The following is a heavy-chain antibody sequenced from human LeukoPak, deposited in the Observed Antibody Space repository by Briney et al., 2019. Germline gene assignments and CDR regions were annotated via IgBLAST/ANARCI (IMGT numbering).Heavy chain of an antibody. CDR2: IYYSGST. Sequence: SETLSLTCTVSGGSLSSSSYYWGWIRQPPGKGLEWIGSIYYSGSTYYNPSLKSRVTISVDTSKNQFSLKLSSATAADTAVYYCAREVVVTASLIDYWGQGTLVTVSS. V-gene: IGHV4-39*07. CDR3: AREVVVTASLIDY. J-gene: IGHJ4*02. CDR1: GGSLSSSSYY. D-gene: IGHD2-21*02.